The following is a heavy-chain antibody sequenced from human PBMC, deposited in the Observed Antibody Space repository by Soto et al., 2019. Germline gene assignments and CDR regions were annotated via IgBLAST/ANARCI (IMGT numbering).Heavy chain of an antibody. Sequence: SETLSLTCTVSGGSISSGGYYWSWIRQHPGKGLEWIGYIYYSGSTHYNPSLKSRVTISVETSKNQFSLKLTSVTAADTAVYYCARAPYYDFWSGGLNWFDSWGQGTLVTVSS. V-gene: IGHV4-31*03. J-gene: IGHJ5*01. D-gene: IGHD3-3*01. CDR1: GGSISSGGYY. CDR3: ARAPYYDFWSGGLNWFDS. CDR2: IYYSGST.